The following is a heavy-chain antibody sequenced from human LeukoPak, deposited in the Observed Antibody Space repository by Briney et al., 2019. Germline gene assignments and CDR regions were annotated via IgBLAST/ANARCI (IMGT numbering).Heavy chain of an antibody. Sequence: SETLPLTCAVYGGSFSGYYWSWIRQPPGKGLEWIGEINHSGSTNYNPSLKSRVTISVDTSKNQFSLKLSSVTAADTAVYYCARGPAPLGVVVPAAFYLDYWGQGTLVTVSS. D-gene: IGHD2-2*01. CDR1: GGSFSGYY. J-gene: IGHJ4*02. CDR2: INHSGST. V-gene: IGHV4-34*01. CDR3: ARGPAPLGVVVPAAFYLDY.